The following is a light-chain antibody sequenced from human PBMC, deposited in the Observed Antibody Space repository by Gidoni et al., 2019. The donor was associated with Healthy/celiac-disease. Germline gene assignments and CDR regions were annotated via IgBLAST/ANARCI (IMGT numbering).Light chain of an antibody. J-gene: IGKJ2*01. CDR2: DAS. CDR1: QSVSSY. Sequence: EIVLTQSPATLPLSPGERATLSCRASQSVSSYLAWYQQKPGQAPRLLIYDASNMATGIPARFSGSGSGTDFTLTISSLEPEDFAVYYCQQRSNWPPYTFGQGTKLEIK. V-gene: IGKV3-11*01. CDR3: QQRSNWPPYT.